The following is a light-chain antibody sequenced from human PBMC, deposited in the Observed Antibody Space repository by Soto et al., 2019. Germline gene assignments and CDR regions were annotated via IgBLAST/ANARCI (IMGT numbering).Light chain of an antibody. CDR2: DAS. V-gene: IGKV3-11*01. Sequence: EIVVTQSPATLSLSPGERATLSCRASQSVSSYLACYQQKPGQAPRLLIYDASNRATGIPARFSGSGSGTDFTLTISSLEPEDFAVYYWQQRSNWQGATFGGGTKVEIK. CDR3: QQRSNWQGAT. CDR1: QSVSSY. J-gene: IGKJ4*01.